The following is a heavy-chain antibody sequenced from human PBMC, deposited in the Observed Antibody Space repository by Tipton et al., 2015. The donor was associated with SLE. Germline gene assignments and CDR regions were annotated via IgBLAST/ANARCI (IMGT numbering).Heavy chain of an antibody. Sequence: SLRLSCAASGFTVSSNYMSWVRQAPGKGLEWVAVISYDGSNKYYADSVKGRFTISRDNSKNTLYLQINSLRAEYTAMYYCARDRRYCTNGVCSDAFDIWGQGTMFTVSS. CDR2: ISYDGSNK. V-gene: IGHV3-30*03. CDR1: GFTVSSNY. J-gene: IGHJ3*02. CDR3: ARDRRYCTNGVCSDAFDI. D-gene: IGHD2-8*01.